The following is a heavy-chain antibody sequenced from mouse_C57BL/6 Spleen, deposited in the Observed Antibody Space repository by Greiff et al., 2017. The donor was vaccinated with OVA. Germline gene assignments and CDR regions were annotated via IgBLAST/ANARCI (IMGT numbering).Heavy chain of an antibody. J-gene: IGHJ4*01. Sequence: VQLQQPGAELVMPGASVKLSCKASGYTFTSYWMHWVKQRPGQGLEWIGEIDPSDSYTNYNQKFKGKSTLTVDKSSSTAYMQLSSLTSEDTAVYYCATIFTVLAPTIAMEYWGQGTSVTVSS. V-gene: IGHV1-69*01. D-gene: IGHD2-10*01. CDR3: ATIFTVLAPTIAMEY. CDR1: GYTFTSYW. CDR2: IDPSDSYT.